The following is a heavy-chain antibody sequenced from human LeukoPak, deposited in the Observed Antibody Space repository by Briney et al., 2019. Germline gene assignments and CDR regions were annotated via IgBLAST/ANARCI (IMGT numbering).Heavy chain of an antibody. J-gene: IGHJ4*02. D-gene: IGHD3-9*01. Sequence: ASVKVSCKASGYTFTSYGIGWVRQAPGQGLEWMGWISAYNGNTNYAQKLQGRVTMTTDTSTSTAYMELRSLGSDDTAVYYCARDRRNILTGQPTDYWGQGTLVTVSS. V-gene: IGHV1-18*01. CDR1: GYTFTSYG. CDR2: ISAYNGNT. CDR3: ARDRRNILTGQPTDY.